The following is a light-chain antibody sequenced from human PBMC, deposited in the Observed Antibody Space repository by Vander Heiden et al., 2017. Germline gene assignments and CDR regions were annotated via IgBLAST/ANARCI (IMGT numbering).Light chain of an antibody. CDR1: QIISSW. J-gene: IGKJ1*01. CDR3: QQYNRYWT. Sequence: DIQMPQSPSTLSASVGDRVSITCRASQIISSWLAWYQQKPGKAPKLLIYKAYSLESGVPSRFSGSGSGTEFTLTINSMQPDDSATYDCQQYNRYWTFGQGTKVEIK. V-gene: IGKV1-5*03. CDR2: KAY.